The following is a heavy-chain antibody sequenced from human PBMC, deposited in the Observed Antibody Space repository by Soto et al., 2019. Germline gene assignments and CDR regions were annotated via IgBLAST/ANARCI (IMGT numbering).Heavy chain of an antibody. CDR2: ISGSGANA. J-gene: IGHJ4*02. D-gene: IGHD3-16*02. CDR3: AKDDIVITFGGLVAYDY. V-gene: IGHV3-23*01. Sequence: EVQLLESGGGLVQPGGSLRLSCAASGFTFNNFAMSWVRQAPGKGLEWVSGISGSGANAYYVDSVKGRFTVSRDNSKNTLYLQMDSLTAEDTGVYYCAKDDIVITFGGLVAYDYWGQGTLVTVSS. CDR1: GFTFNNFA.